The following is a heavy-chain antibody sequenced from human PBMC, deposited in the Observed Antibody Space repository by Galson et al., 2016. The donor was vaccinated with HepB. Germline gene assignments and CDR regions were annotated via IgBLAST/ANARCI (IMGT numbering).Heavy chain of an antibody. J-gene: IGHJ5*02. Sequence: PALVKPTQTLTLTSTFSGFSLSTSGVGVVWIRQPPQKAPEWLALIYWDDDKRYSTSLKSRLTITKDTSKNQVVLTMTNMDPVDTATYYCAHLLTCRGGRCSNSFDPWGQGTLVTVSS. V-gene: IGHV2-5*02. CDR1: GFSLSTSGVG. CDR2: IYWDDDK. D-gene: IGHD2-15*01. CDR3: AHLLTCRGGRCSNSFDP.